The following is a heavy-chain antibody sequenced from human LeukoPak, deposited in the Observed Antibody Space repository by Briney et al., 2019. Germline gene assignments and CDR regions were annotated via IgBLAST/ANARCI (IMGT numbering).Heavy chain of an antibody. CDR1: GFTFSSYW. D-gene: IGHD3-10*01. CDR2: IKQDGSEK. V-gene: IGHV3-7*01. Sequence: PGGSLRLSCAASGFTFSSYWMSWVRQAPGKGLEWVANIKQDGSEKYYVDSVKGRFTISRDNAKNSLYLQMNSLRAEDTAVYYCARFLYYGSGSFDYWGQGTLVTVSS. J-gene: IGHJ4*02. CDR3: ARFLYYGSGSFDY.